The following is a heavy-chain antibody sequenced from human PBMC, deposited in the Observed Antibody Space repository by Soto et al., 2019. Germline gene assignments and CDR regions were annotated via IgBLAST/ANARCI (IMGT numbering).Heavy chain of an antibody. J-gene: IGHJ4*02. CDR3: ARHTPAISISDH. CDR1: GGSISSSSYY. CDR2: IYYSGST. Sequence: QLQLQESGPGLVKPSETLSLTCTVSGGSISSSSYYWGWIRQPPGKGLEWIGSIYYSGSTYYNPSLKSRVTIAVDPSKNQFPLRLSSVTAADTAVYYCARHTPAISISDHWGQGTLVTVSS. D-gene: IGHD2-15*01. V-gene: IGHV4-39*01.